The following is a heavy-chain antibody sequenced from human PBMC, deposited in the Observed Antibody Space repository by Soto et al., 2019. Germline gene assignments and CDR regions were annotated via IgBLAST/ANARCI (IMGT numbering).Heavy chain of an antibody. CDR2: ISASSRTL. CDR3: TRDLNWEAQ. J-gene: IGHJ4*02. D-gene: IGHD7-27*01. V-gene: IGHV3-48*04. Sequence: GGSLRLSCGASGFTFSSYSMNWVRQAPGKGLEWISHISASSRTLFYADSVKGRFTVSRDNARNSLYVQMNSLRADDTAVYYCTRDLNWEAQWGQGTLVTVSS. CDR1: GFTFSSYS.